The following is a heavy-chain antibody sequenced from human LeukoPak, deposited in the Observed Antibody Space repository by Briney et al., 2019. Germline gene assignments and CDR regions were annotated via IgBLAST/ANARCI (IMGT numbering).Heavy chain of an antibody. V-gene: IGHV4-59*12. Sequence: SETLSLTCTLSAGSTTSYYRSWVRQPPEGGRGWVGYIFKGVGPNYNPSLTSRVAISVDASKHQFSLKLSSVTAADTAVYYCARAVGTDGYNLWVYWGQGTLVTVSS. D-gene: IGHD5-24*01. CDR3: ARAVGTDGYNLWVY. J-gene: IGHJ4*02. CDR2: IFKGVGP. CDR1: AGSTTSYY.